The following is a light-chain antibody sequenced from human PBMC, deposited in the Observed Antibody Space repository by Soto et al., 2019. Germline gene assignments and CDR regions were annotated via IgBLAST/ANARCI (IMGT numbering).Light chain of an antibody. CDR2: DVN. CDR3: PSYASGSSHVV. V-gene: IGLV2-14*01. Sequence: QSVLTQPASVSGSPGQSITLSCTGTSSDIGGYDYVSWYQRHPGKAPKLIIYDVNNRPSGVSNRFSGSKSGNTASLTISGLHAEDEADDYCPSYASGSSHVVFGGGTQLTVL. J-gene: IGLJ2*01. CDR1: SSDIGGYDY.